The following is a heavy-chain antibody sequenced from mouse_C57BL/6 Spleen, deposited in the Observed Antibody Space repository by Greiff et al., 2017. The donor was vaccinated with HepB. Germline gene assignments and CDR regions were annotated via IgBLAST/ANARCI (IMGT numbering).Heavy chain of an antibody. Sequence: EVQLQQSGPELVKPGASVKIPCKASGYTFTDYNMDWVKQSHGKSLEWIGDINPNNGGTIYNQKFKGKATLTVDKSSSTAYMELRSLTSEDTAVYYCARLKRYYGSSYSYYFDYWGQGTTLTVSS. D-gene: IGHD1-1*01. J-gene: IGHJ2*01. V-gene: IGHV1-18*01. CDR3: ARLKRYYGSSYSYYFDY. CDR1: GYTFTDYN. CDR2: INPNNGGT.